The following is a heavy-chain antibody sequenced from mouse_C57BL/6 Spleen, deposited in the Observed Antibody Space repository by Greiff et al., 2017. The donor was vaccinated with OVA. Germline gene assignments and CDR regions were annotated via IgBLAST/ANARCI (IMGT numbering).Heavy chain of an antibody. CDR1: GYTFTSYW. V-gene: IGHV1-52*01. J-gene: IGHJ2*01. CDR3: AREGSPTDYFDY. Sequence: VKLQQPGAELVRPGSSVKLSCKASGYTFTSYWMHWVKQRPIQGLEWIGNIDPSDSETHYNQKFKDKATLTVDKSSSTAYMQLSSLTSEDSAVYYCAREGSPTDYFDYWGQGTTLTVSS. CDR2: IDPSDSET.